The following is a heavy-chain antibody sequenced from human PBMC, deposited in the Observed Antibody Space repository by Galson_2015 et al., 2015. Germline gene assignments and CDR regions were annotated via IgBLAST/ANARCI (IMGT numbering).Heavy chain of an antibody. D-gene: IGHD5-12*01. CDR2: ISAYNGNT. Sequence: SVKVSCKASGYTFTSYGISWVRQAPGQGLEWMGWISAYNGNTNYAQKLQGRVTMTTDTSTSTAYMELRSLRSDDTAVYYCARGQGEGGYSGYAIDYWGQGTLVTVSS. CDR3: ARGQGEGGYSGYAIDY. V-gene: IGHV1-18*01. J-gene: IGHJ4*02. CDR1: GYTFTSYG.